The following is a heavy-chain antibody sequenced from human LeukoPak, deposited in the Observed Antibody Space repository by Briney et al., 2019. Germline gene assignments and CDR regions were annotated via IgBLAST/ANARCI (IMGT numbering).Heavy chain of an antibody. D-gene: IGHD1-26*01. Sequence: PGGSLRLSCAASGFTFSSYWMHWVRQAPGKGLVWVSRINSEGSSTSYADSVKGRFTISRDNAKNTLYLQMNSLRAEDTAVYYCALAGGLVGATFAPWGQGTLVTVSS. CDR1: GFTFSSYW. J-gene: IGHJ5*02. V-gene: IGHV3-74*01. CDR3: ALAGGLVGATFAP. CDR2: INSEGSST.